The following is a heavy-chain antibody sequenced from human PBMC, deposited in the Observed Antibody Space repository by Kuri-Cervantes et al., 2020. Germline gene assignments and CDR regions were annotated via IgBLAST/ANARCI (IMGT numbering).Heavy chain of an antibody. D-gene: IGHD6-13*01. CDR1: GGSISSYY. J-gene: IGHJ4*02. CDR3: ASLGDVAAAGTVFDY. V-gene: IGHV4-59*01. Sequence: LETLSLTCTVSGGSISSYYWSWIRQPPGKGLEWIGYIYYSGSTNYNPSLKSRVTISVDTSKNQFSLKLSSVTAADTAVYYCASLGDVAAAGTVFDYWGQGTLVTVSS. CDR2: IYYSGST.